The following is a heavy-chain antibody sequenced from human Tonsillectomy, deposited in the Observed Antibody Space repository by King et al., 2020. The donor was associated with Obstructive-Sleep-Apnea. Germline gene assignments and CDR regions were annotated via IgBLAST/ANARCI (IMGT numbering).Heavy chain of an antibody. CDR2: ISGSGVST. Sequence: VQLVESGGGLVQPGGSLRLSCEASGFTFSIYAMSWVRQAPGKGLEWVRAISGSGVSTYYADSVKGRFTSSRDNSKNTLYVQMNSLRADDTAVYYCARDKVYYDSSGPSRYFDLWGRGTLVTVSS. J-gene: IGHJ2*01. CDR1: GFTFSIYA. V-gene: IGHV3-23*04. CDR3: ARDKVYYDSSGPSRYFDL. D-gene: IGHD3-22*01.